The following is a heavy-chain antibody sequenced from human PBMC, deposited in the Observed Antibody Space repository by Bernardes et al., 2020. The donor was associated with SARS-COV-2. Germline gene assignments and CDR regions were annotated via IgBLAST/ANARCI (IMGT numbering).Heavy chain of an antibody. CDR1: GGSMNTFY. CDR2: ITHSGRT. J-gene: IGHJ4*02. Sequence: LSLTCTASGGSMNTFYWAWIRQPPGKGLEWIGYITHSGRTDYNPSLKSRVTISVHTSENQFSLELSSVTAADTAVYYCAREFPRSGWPLFDSWGQGTLVTVSS. V-gene: IGHV4-59*01. D-gene: IGHD6-19*01. CDR3: AREFPRSGWPLFDS.